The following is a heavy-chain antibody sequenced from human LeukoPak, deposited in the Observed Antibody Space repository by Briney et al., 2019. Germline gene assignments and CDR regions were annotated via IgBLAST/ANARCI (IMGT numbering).Heavy chain of an antibody. Sequence: GASVKVSCKASGYTFTRYYMHWVRQAPGQGLEWMGVINPSADSRSYAQKFQGRVTMTRDTSTSTVYMELSSLRSEDTAVYYCARGSHTTPGGYFDYWGQGTLVTVSS. CDR3: ARGSHTTPGGYFDY. CDR2: INPSADSR. D-gene: IGHD1-1*01. J-gene: IGHJ4*02. V-gene: IGHV1-46*01. CDR1: GYTFTRYY.